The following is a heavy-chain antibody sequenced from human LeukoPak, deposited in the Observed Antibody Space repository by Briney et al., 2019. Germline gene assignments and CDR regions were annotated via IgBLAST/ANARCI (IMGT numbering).Heavy chain of an antibody. CDR1: GFNFSYYA. CDR3: ARMIRGIHVYYYGMNV. J-gene: IGHJ6*02. CDR2: ISASGDST. Sequence: GGSLRLSCAASGFNFSYYAMTWVRQAPGKGLEWVSPISASGDSTYYADSVKGRFTISRDSSKSTLSLQMNSLRAEDTAVYFCARMIRGIHVYYYGMNVWGQGTTVTVS. D-gene: IGHD3-10*01. V-gene: IGHV3-23*01.